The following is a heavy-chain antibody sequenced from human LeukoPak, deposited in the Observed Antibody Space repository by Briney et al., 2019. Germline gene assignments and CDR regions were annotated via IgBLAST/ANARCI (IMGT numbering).Heavy chain of an antibody. CDR3: AKDATGLIWTYYFDY. CDR2: ISYDGSNK. Sequence: GRSLRLSCAASGFTFSSYCMHWVRQAPGKGLEWVAVISYDGSNKYYADSVKGRFTISRDNSKNTLYLQMNSLRAEDTAVYYRAKDATGLIWTYYFDYWGQGTLVTVSS. V-gene: IGHV3-30*18. J-gene: IGHJ4*02. CDR1: GFTFSSYC. D-gene: IGHD2-21*01.